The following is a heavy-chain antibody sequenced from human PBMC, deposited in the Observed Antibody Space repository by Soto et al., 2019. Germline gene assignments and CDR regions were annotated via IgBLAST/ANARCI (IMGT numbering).Heavy chain of an antibody. V-gene: IGHV3-23*01. Sequence: EVQLLESGGGLVQPGGSLRLSCEASGFSFSNYALSWVRQSPGKGLEWVSTFSAGGRAYYADSVKGRFTIAKDTSKNTLHLQGSSLRAEDTAVYYCAKESMPEHYGDTLFDYWGQGTRVTVSS. CDR3: AKESMPEHYGDTLFDY. CDR2: FSAGGRA. D-gene: IGHD4-17*01. J-gene: IGHJ4*02. CDR1: GFSFSNYA.